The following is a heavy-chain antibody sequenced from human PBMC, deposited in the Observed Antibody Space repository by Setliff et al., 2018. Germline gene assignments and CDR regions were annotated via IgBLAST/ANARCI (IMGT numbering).Heavy chain of an antibody. CDR1: GYPFTNYG. D-gene: IGHD2-2*01. Sequence: ASVKVSCKASGYPFTNYGLTWVRQAPGQGLEWIGWISGHNGHTKYAQNVQGRVTVTTETSTSTAFMELTSLTSDDTAVYYCARADYSSALHYFDYWGLGTLVTVSS. CDR2: ISGHNGHT. V-gene: IGHV1-18*01. J-gene: IGHJ4*02. CDR3: ARADYSSALHYFDY.